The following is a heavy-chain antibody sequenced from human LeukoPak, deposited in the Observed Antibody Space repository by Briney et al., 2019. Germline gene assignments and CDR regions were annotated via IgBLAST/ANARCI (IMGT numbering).Heavy chain of an antibody. CDR1: GFTFSSYG. V-gene: IGHV3-30*18. J-gene: IGHJ6*02. CDR3: AKVEKQWLVPYYYYGMDV. Sequence: GGSLRLSCAASGFTFSSYGMHWVRQAPGKGLEWVAVISYDGSNKYYADSVKGRFTISRDSSKNTLYLQMNSLRAEDTAVYYCAKVEKQWLVPYYYYGMDVWGQGTTVTVSS. D-gene: IGHD6-19*01. CDR2: ISYDGSNK.